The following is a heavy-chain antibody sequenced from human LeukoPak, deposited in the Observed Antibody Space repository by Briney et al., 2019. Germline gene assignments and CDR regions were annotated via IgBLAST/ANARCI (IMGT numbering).Heavy chain of an antibody. CDR1: GFIFSNYV. J-gene: IGHJ4*02. CDR2: ISGSGGSI. V-gene: IGHV3-23*01. Sequence: GGSLRLSCAASGFIFSNYVMSWVRQAPGKGLEWVSTISGSGGSIYYADSVKGRLTISRDNSKNTLYLQMNSLRVDDTAVYYCAKSIEAAVVVTDGDYFHYWSQGSLVTVSS. CDR3: AKSIEAAVVVTDGDYFHY. D-gene: IGHD2-15*01.